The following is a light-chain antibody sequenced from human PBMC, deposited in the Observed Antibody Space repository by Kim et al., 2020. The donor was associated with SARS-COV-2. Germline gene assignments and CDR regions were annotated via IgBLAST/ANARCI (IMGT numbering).Light chain of an antibody. CDR1: SSDVGSYNL. CDR2: EGS. CDR3: CSYAGSSTWV. V-gene: IGLV2-23*01. J-gene: IGLJ3*02. Sequence: QSALTQPASVSGSPGQSITISCTGTSSDVGSYNLVSWYQQHPGKAPKLMIYEGSKRPSGVSNRFSGSKSANTASLTISGLQAEDEAVYYCCSYAGSSTWVFGGGTQLTVL.